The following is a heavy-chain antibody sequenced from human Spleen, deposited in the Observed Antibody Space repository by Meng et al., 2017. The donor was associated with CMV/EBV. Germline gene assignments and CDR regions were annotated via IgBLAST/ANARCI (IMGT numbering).Heavy chain of an antibody. CDR3: VKEGIRDEWPRDFDY. CDR1: GFPFSTYS. CDR2: ISSSSSYR. Sequence: GESLKISCAASGFPFSTYSMNWVRQAPGKGLEWVSSISSSSSYRYYADSVKGRFTISRDNSKNTLYLQMDSLRHEDTAFYHCVKEGIRDEWPRDFDYWGQGLLVTVSS. J-gene: IGHJ4*02. D-gene: IGHD2-21*01. V-gene: IGHV3-21*01.